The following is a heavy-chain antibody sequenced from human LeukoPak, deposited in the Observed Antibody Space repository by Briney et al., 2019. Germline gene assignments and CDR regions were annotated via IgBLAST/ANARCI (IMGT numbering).Heavy chain of an antibody. Sequence: PGGSLRLSCAASGFTFSSYSMNWVRQAPGKGLEWVSSISSSSSYIYYADSVKGRFTISRDNAKDSLYLQMNSLRAEDTAVYYCAGATRGSYYYWGQGTLVTVSS. J-gene: IGHJ4*02. D-gene: IGHD1-26*01. CDR3: AGATRGSYYY. V-gene: IGHV3-21*01. CDR2: ISSSSSYI. CDR1: GFTFSSYS.